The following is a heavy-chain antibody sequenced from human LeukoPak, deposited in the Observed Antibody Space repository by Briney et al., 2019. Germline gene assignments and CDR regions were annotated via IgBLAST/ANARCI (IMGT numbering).Heavy chain of an antibody. Sequence: GGSLRLSCAASGFAFNSYAMHWVRQAPGKGLEWVAVIWYDGSTKYYADSVKGRFTVSRDNSKNTLYLQMNSLRAGDTAVYFCAKNHFGTGWFYFDYWGQGTLVTVSP. CDR3: AKNHFGTGWFYFDY. V-gene: IGHV3-33*06. CDR2: IWYDGSTK. CDR1: GFAFNSYA. D-gene: IGHD6-19*01. J-gene: IGHJ4*02.